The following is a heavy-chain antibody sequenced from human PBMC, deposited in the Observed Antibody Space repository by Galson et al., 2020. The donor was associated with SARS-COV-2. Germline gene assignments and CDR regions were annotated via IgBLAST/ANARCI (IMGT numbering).Heavy chain of an antibody. V-gene: IGHV3-74*01. CDR1: GFTFRTYW. D-gene: IGHD3-16*01. CDR2: INSDGSSE. CDR3: AREGEDTWYDYVMDA. J-gene: IGHJ6*02. Sequence: GESLKIYCAASGFTFRTYWMHWVRQVSGKGLEWVSRINSDGSSEIYADSVKGRLTISRDNAMNMLYLHMNSLRVDDTAVYYCAREGEDTWYDYVMDAWGQGTTVTVSS.